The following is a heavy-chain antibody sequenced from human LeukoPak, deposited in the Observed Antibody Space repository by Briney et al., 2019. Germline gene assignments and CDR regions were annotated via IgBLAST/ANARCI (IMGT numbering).Heavy chain of an antibody. Sequence: SETLSLTCTVSGGSISSHYWSWIRQPPGKGLEWIGYIYYSGSTNYNPSLKSRVTISVDTSKNQFSLKLSSVTAADTAVYYCARGPHYYDSSGYYLDYWGQGTLVTVSS. CDR2: IYYSGST. V-gene: IGHV4-59*11. CDR1: GGSISSHY. J-gene: IGHJ4*02. D-gene: IGHD3-22*01. CDR3: ARGPHYYDSSGYYLDY.